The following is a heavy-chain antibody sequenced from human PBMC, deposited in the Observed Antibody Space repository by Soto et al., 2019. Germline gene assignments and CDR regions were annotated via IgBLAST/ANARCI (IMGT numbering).Heavy chain of an antibody. D-gene: IGHD2-15*01. Sequence: EVQLLESGGGLAQPGGSLTLSCVASGFTFSDYAMSWVRQAPGKGLEWVSTITGGGANTYYADSVEGRFTISRDNSKNTLYLQLKSLRAEDMAVYYCAKDAGDVRDWECRGGSCSPDGMDVWGQGTTVTVSS. CDR1: GFTFSDYA. CDR3: AKDAGDVRDWECRGGSCSPDGMDV. J-gene: IGHJ6*02. V-gene: IGHV3-23*01. CDR2: ITGGGANT.